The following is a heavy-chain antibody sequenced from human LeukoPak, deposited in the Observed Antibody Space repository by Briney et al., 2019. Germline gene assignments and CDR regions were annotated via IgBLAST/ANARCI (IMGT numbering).Heavy chain of an antibody. J-gene: IGHJ6*03. D-gene: IGHD1-26*01. CDR1: GFTFSSYG. Sequence: PGGSLRLSCAASGFTFSSYGIHWVRQAPGKGLEWVAFIWYDGSNKYYTDSVKGRFTISRDNSKNTLYLQMNSLRAEDTAVYYCAKGRGWEASYYYYYMDVWGKGTTVTISS. V-gene: IGHV3-30*02. CDR2: IWYDGSNK. CDR3: AKGRGWEASYYYYYMDV.